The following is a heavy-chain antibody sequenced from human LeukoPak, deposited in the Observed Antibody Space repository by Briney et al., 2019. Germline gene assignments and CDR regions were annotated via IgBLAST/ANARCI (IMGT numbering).Heavy chain of an antibody. D-gene: IGHD6-13*01. CDR1: GYTFTSYY. CDR3: AREVAAAGRSFDP. V-gene: IGHV1-46*01. CDR2: INPSGGST. J-gene: IGHJ5*02. Sequence: ASAKVSCKASGYTFTSYYMHWVRQAPGQGLEWMGIINPSGGSTSYAQKFQGRVTMTRDTSTSTVYMELSSLRSEDTAVYYCAREVAAAGRSFDPWGQGTLVTVSS.